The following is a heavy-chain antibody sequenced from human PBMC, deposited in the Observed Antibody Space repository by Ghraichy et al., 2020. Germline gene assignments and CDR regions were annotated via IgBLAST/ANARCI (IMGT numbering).Heavy chain of an antibody. D-gene: IGHD3-10*01. CDR2: IIPILGIA. CDR1: GGTFSSYA. V-gene: IGHV1-69*04. J-gene: IGHJ4*02. Sequence: SVKVSCKASGGTFSSYAISWVRQAPGQGLEWMGRIIPILGIANYAQKFQGRVTITADKSTSTAYMELSSLSSEDTAVYYCARDSYYGSGSYSSFEYWGQGTLVTVSS. CDR3: ARDSYYGSGSYSSFEY.